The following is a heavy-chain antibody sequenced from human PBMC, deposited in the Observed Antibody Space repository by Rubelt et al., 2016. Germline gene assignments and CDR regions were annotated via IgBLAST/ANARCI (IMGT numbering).Heavy chain of an antibody. CDR1: GYTFTSYA. V-gene: IGHV1-3*01. CDR3: ARGLGLGYSSSWFNWFDP. Sequence: QVQLVQSGAEVKKPGASVKVSCKASGYTFTSYAMHWVRQAPGQRLEWMGWINAGNGNTKYSQKFQGRATITRETSASTAYMELSSLRSEDTAVYYCARGLGLGYSSSWFNWFDPWGQGTLVTVSS. J-gene: IGHJ5*02. CDR2: INAGNGNT. D-gene: IGHD6-13*01.